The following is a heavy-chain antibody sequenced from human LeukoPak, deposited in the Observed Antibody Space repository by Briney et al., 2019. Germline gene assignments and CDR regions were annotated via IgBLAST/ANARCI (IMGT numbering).Heavy chain of an antibody. V-gene: IGHV3-49*04. CDR3: TRDPAYCGGDCPFDY. CDR1: GFTFGDYA. CDR2: IRSKAYGGTT. D-gene: IGHD2-21*01. Sequence: GGSLRLSCTASGFTFGDYAMSWVRQAPGKGLEWVGFIRSKAYGGTTEYAASVKGRFTISRDDSKSIAYLQMNSLKTEDTAVYYCTRDPAYCGGDCPFDYWGQGTLVTVSS. J-gene: IGHJ4*02.